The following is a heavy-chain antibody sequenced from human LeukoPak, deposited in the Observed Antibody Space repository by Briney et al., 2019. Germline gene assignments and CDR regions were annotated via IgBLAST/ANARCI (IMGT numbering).Heavy chain of an antibody. CDR3: ARQGYYDYVWGSYRYTGPDY. CDR2: INHSGST. V-gene: IGHV4-34*01. J-gene: IGHJ4*02. Sequence: SETLSLTCAVYGGSFSGYYWSWIRQPPGKGLEWIGEINHSGSTNYNPSLKSRVTISVDTSKNQFSLKLSSVAAADTAVYYCARQGYYDYVWGSYRYTGPDYWGQGTLVTVSS. D-gene: IGHD3-16*02. CDR1: GGSFSGYY.